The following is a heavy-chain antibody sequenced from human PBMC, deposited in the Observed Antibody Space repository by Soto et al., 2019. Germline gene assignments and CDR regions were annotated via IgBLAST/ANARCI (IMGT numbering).Heavy chain of an antibody. CDR3: ASSAFDVYSSSSYAFDI. V-gene: IGHV1-8*01. CDR1: GYTFTSYD. D-gene: IGHD6-6*01. Sequence: ASVKVSCKASGYTFTSYDINWVRQATGQGLEWMGWMNPNSGNTGYAQKFQGRVTMTRNTSISTAYMELSSLRSEDTAVYYGASSAFDVYSSSSYAFDIWGQGTMVTVSS. J-gene: IGHJ3*02. CDR2: MNPNSGNT.